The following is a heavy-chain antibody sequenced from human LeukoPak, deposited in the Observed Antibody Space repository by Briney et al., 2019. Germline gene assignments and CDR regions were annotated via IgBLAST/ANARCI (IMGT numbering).Heavy chain of an antibody. CDR3: ARNMDV. J-gene: IGHJ6*02. CDR2: IKQDGSDK. D-gene: IGHD1-14*01. Sequence: GGSLRLSCAGSRFTFNSYWMSWGRQAPGKGLEWVANIKQDGSDKYYVDSVKGRFTISRDNAKNSLYLQMNGLRVEDTAVYYCARNMDVWGQGTTVTVSS. CDR1: RFTFNSYW. V-gene: IGHV3-7*05.